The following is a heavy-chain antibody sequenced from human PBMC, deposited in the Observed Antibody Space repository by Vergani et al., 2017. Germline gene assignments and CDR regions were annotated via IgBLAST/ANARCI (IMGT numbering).Heavy chain of an antibody. J-gene: IGHJ3*02. CDR1: GFTFSSYG. CDR2: IWYDGSNK. Sequence: QVQLVESGGGVVQPGRSLRLSCAASGFTFSSYGMHWVRQAPGKGLEWVAVIWYDGSNKYYADSGKGRFTISRDNSKNTLYLQMNSLRAEDTAVYYCAKEKGRYYDFWSGYQMGGERDAFDIWGQGTMVTVSS. CDR3: AKEKGRYYDFWSGYQMGGERDAFDI. D-gene: IGHD3-3*01. V-gene: IGHV3-33*06.